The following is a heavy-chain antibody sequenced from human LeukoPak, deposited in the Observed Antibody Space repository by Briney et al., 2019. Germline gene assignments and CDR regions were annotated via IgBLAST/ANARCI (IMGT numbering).Heavy chain of an antibody. CDR3: ARAYGDYVAYYFDY. D-gene: IGHD4-17*01. V-gene: IGHV3-7*04. Sequence: AGGSLRLSCAASGFTFSSYWMSWVRQAPGKGLEWVANIKQDGSEKYYVDSVKGRFTISRDNAKNSLYLQMNSLRAEDTAVYYCARAYGDYVAYYFDYWGQGTLVTVSS. CDR2: IKQDGSEK. CDR1: GFTFSSYW. J-gene: IGHJ4*02.